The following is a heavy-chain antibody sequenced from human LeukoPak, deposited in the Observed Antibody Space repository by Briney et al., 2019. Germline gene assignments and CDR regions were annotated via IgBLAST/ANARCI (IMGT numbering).Heavy chain of an antibody. CDR2: ISGSGGST. V-gene: IGHV3-23*01. D-gene: IGHD6-19*01. J-gene: IGHJ3*02. CDR1: GFTSSSYA. Sequence: PGGSLRLSCAASGFTSSSYAMSWVRQAPGKGLEWVSAISGSGGSTYYADSVKGRFTISRDNSKNTLYLQMNSLRAEDTAVYYCAKDSDSSGLPGIFDIWGQGTMVTVSS. CDR3: AKDSDSSGLPGIFDI.